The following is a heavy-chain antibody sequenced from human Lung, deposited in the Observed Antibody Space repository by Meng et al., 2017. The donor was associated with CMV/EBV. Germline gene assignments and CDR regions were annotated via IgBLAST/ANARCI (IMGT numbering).Heavy chain of an antibody. CDR2: IDQSGST. D-gene: IGHD3-3*01. Sequence: WIRQPPGKGLEYIGGIDQSGSTRYNESLRTRVTLSVDTSKNHISLDLKSMTDADMGLYFCARGTWSGYSSWGQGTPVTVSS. J-gene: IGHJ4*02. V-gene: IGHV4-34*01. CDR3: ARGTWSGYSS.